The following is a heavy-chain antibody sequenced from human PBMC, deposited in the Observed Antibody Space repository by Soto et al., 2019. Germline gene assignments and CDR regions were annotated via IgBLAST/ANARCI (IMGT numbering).Heavy chain of an antibody. J-gene: IGHJ6*02. D-gene: IGHD1-26*01. CDR2: IYYSGTT. Sequence: SETLSLTCTVSGDSINSADYYWNWVRQTPGKGLEWIGHIYYSGTTDYNPSLKSRVTISVDTSKNQISLKLSSVTTADTAVYYCARQRPTDGRWEFANYYGMDVWGQGTPVTVSS. CDR1: GDSINSADYY. CDR3: ARQRPTDGRWEFANYYGMDV. V-gene: IGHV4-30-4*01.